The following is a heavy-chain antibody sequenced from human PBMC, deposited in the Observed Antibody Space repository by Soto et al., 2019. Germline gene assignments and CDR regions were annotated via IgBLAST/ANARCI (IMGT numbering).Heavy chain of an antibody. CDR3: AREGGILNWFDP. J-gene: IGHJ5*02. V-gene: IGHV3-48*02. D-gene: IGHD1-26*01. CDR1: GFTFSSYS. CDR2: ISSSSSTI. Sequence: EVQLVESGGGLVQPGGSLRLSCAASGFTFSSYSMNWVRQAPGKGLEWVSYISSSSSTIYYADSVKGRFTISRDNAKNSLYLQMNRLRDEDTAVYYWAREGGILNWFDPWGQGTLVTVSS.